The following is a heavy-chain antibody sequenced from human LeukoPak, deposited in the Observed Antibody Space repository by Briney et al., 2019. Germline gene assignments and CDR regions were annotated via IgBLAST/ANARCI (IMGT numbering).Heavy chain of an antibody. D-gene: IGHD1-26*01. Sequence: GEPLKISGKGSGYSFTSYWIGWVRQIPGKGREWMGIIYPIDSDTRYSPSFQGQVTISAYKSISTAYLQWSSLKASDTAMYYCARFVGIVGATGLLDAFDIWGQGTMVTVSS. CDR1: GYSFTSYW. CDR2: IYPIDSDT. J-gene: IGHJ3*02. CDR3: ARFVGIVGATGLLDAFDI. V-gene: IGHV5-51*01.